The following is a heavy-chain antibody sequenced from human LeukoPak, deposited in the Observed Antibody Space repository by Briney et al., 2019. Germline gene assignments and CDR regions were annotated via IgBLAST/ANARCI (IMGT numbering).Heavy chain of an antibody. CDR2: ISSSGSTI. CDR1: GFTFSDYY. J-gene: IGHJ4*02. V-gene: IGHV3-11*01. D-gene: IGHD4-11*01. CDR3: ARGDYSDYVRPHDY. Sequence: GGSLRLSCAASGFTFSDYYMSWIRQAPGKGLEWVSYISSSGSTIYYADSVKGRFTISRDNAKNSLYLQVNSLGAEDTAVYYCARGDYSDYVRPHDYWGQGTLVTVSS.